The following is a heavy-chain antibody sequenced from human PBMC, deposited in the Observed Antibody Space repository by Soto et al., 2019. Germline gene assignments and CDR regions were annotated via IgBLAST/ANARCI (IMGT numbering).Heavy chain of an antibody. CDR2: ISAYNGNT. D-gene: IGHD6-13*01. V-gene: IGHV1-18*01. CDR1: GYTFTSYG. Sequence: QVQLVQSGAEVKKPGASVKVSCKASGYTFTSYGISWVRQAPGQGLEWMGWISAYNGNTNYAQKLQGRVTMTTDTSTSTAYMELRSRRADDTAVYYCAGDSAAAGPFDYWGQGPLVTVSS. CDR3: AGDSAAAGPFDY. J-gene: IGHJ4*02.